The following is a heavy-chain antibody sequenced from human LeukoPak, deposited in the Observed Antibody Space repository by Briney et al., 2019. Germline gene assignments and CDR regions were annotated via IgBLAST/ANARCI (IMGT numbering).Heavy chain of an antibody. CDR3: ARASGRYYYDSSGGDY. V-gene: IGHV3-48*02. CDR2: ISSSSSTI. CDR1: GFTFSSYS. Sequence: GGSLRLSCAASGFTFSSYSMNWVRPAPGKGLEWVSYISSSSSTIYYADSVKGRFTISRDNAKNSLYLQMNSLRDEDTAVYYCARASGRYYYDSSGGDYWGQGTLVTVSS. J-gene: IGHJ4*02. D-gene: IGHD3-22*01.